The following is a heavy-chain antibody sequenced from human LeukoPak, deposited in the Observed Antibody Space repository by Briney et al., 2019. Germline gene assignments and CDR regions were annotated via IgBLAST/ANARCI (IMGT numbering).Heavy chain of an antibody. V-gene: IGHV3-23*01. CDR3: AKDGRSDLGDHHEYFDY. Sequence: GGSLRLSCAASGFPFSSYAMSWVRQAPGKGLEGVSAVSYTGGMTYYADSVKGRFTISRDNSKNTLYLQMNGLRAEDTAVYYCAKDGRSDLGDHHEYFDYWGQGTLVTVSS. CDR1: GFPFSSYA. D-gene: IGHD4-17*01. J-gene: IGHJ4*02. CDR2: VSYTGGMT.